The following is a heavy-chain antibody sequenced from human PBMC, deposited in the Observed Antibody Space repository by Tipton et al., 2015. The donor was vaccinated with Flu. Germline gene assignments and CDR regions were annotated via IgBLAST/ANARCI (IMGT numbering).Heavy chain of an antibody. V-gene: IGHV4-59*01. CDR1: GGSISSYY. CDR2: IYYSGST. CDR3: ARGESGWSGYSQYGMDV. Sequence: TLSLTCTVSGGSISSYYWSWIRQPPGKGLEWIGYIYYSGSTNYNPSLKSRVTISVDTSKNQFSLKLSSVTAADTAVYYCARGESGWSGYSQYGMDVWGQGTTVTVSS. D-gene: IGHD3-22*01. J-gene: IGHJ6*02.